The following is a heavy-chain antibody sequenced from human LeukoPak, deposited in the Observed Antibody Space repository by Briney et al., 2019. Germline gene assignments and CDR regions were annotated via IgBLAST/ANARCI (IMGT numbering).Heavy chain of an antibody. CDR1: GFTFDDYA. D-gene: IGHD3-3*01. Sequence: PGGSLRLSCAASGFTFDDYAMHWVRQAPGKGLEWVSLISGDGGSTYYADSVKGRFTISRDNSRNSLYLQMNSLRTEDTALYYCASGYHPGDYWGQGTLVTVSS. V-gene: IGHV3-43*02. CDR3: ASGYHPGDY. J-gene: IGHJ4*02. CDR2: ISGDGGST.